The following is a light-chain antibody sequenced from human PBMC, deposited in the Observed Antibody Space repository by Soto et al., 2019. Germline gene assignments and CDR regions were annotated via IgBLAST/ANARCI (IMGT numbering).Light chain of an antibody. CDR3: QQSYSIPLT. CDR1: QSISTY. CDR2: GAS. Sequence: DIQMTQSPSSLSTSVGDRVTITCRASQSISTYLNWYQQKPGKSPNLLIYGASSLQSGVPSRFSGSGSGTYFTLTISSLQPEDFATYYCQQSYSIPLTFGGGTKVEIK. V-gene: IGKV1-39*01. J-gene: IGKJ4*01.